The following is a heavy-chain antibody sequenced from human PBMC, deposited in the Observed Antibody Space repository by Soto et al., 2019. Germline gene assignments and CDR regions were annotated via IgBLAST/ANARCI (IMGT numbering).Heavy chain of an antibody. D-gene: IGHD4-17*01. V-gene: IGHV4-30-4*01. J-gene: IGHJ4*02. CDR1: GGSISSGNYY. Sequence: SETRSLTCTVSGGSISSGNYYWSWIRQPPGKGLEWIGFISYSGTTHYSASLRSRVSISVDTSKKQFSLDLSSVTAADTAVYYCATMGTPVTGLYYFDYWGQGTLVT. CDR2: ISYSGTT. CDR3: ATMGTPVTGLYYFDY.